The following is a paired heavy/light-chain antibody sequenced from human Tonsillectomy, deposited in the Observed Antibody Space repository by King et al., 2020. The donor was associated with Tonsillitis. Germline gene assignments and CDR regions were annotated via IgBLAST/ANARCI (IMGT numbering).Heavy chain of an antibody. V-gene: IGHV4-39*01. CDR3: ARLFPSGWPEVTFDT. D-gene: IGHD6-19*01. J-gene: IGHJ4*01. CDR1: GDSISSSHYY. CDR2: IYFSGAGDT. Sequence: QLRLQESGPGLVKPSETLSLTCTVSGDSISSSHYYWGWIRQSPGKGLEWIGSIYFSGAGDTSYQPSLKSRVTISGDTSENQFSLTLSSVTAADTAVYYCARLFPSGWPEVTFDTWGHGTLVTVSS.
Light chain of an antibody. CDR1: QDVTGTY. J-gene: IGKJ4*01. Sequence: EIVLTQSPGTLSLSPGESATLSCRASQDVTGTYLAWYQQQPGQAPRLLIYGVSKRATGTPDRFSGSGSGTDFTLTISGLEPEDFAVYYCQQYDSSPLTFGGGTKVEIK. CDR2: GVS. V-gene: IGKV3-20*01. CDR3: QQYDSSPLT.